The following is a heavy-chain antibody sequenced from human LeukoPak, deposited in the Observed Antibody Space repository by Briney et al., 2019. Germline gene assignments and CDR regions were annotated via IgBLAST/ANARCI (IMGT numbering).Heavy chain of an antibody. V-gene: IGHV3-30*18. CDR2: ISYDGSNK. Sequence: PGGSLRLSCAASGFIFRSYWMSWVRQAPGKGLEWVAVISYDGSNKYYADSVKGRFTISRDNSKNTLYLQMNSLRAEDTAVYYCAKDSHDIVVVTATYFDYWGQGTLVTVSS. J-gene: IGHJ4*02. CDR1: GFIFRSYW. D-gene: IGHD2-21*02. CDR3: AKDSHDIVVVTATYFDY.